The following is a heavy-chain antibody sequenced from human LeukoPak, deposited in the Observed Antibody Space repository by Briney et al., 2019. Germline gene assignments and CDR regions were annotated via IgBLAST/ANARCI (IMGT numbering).Heavy chain of an antibody. V-gene: IGHV3-21*01. Sequence: GGSLRLSCAASGFTFSSYSMNWVRQAPGKGLEWVSSISSSSSYIYYADSVKGRFTISRDNAKNSLYLQMNSLRAEDTAVYYCARVLPPVHYGMDVWGQGTTVTVSS. D-gene: IGHD4-17*01. CDR2: ISSSSSYI. J-gene: IGHJ6*02. CDR1: GFTFSSYS. CDR3: ARVLPPVHYGMDV.